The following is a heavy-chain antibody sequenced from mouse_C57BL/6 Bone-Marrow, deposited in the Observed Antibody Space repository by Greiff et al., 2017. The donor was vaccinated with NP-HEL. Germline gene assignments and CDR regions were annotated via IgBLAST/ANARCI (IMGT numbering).Heavy chain of an antibody. CDR2: IYPGNSDT. J-gene: IGHJ2*01. D-gene: IGHD1-1*01. V-gene: IGHV1-5*01. CDR1: GYTFTSYW. Sequence: EVQLQQSGTVLARPGASVKMSCKTSGYTFTSYWMHWVKQRPGQGLEWIGAIYPGNSDTSYNQKFKGKAKLTAVTSASTAYMQLSSLTSEDSAVYYCARSITTVVYFDYWGQGTTLTVSS. CDR3: ARSITTVVYFDY.